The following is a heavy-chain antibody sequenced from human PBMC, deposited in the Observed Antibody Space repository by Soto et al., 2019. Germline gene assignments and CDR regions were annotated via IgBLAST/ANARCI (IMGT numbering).Heavy chain of an antibody. Sequence: EVQLLESGGGLVQPGGSLRLSCAASGFTFSSYALSWVRQAPGKGLEWVSAISGSGGSTYYADSVKGRFTISRDNSKNTLCLQMNSLRAEDTTVYYCAEGPPYCGGDCYDYWGQGTLVTVSS. V-gene: IGHV3-23*01. CDR3: AEGPPYCGGDCYDY. CDR2: ISGSGGST. D-gene: IGHD2-21*01. CDR1: GFTFSSYA. J-gene: IGHJ4*02.